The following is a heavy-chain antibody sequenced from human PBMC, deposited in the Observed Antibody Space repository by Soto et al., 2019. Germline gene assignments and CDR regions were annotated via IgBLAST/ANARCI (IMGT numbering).Heavy chain of an antibody. CDR3: ARPDEGSYSSNHHYYYALDV. CDR1: GGIFRRYA. V-gene: IGHV1-69*01. CDR2: IVPIFGTT. J-gene: IGHJ6*02. D-gene: IGHD3-16*01. Sequence: QVQLLQSGAEVKKPGSLVKVSCTVSGGIFRRYAISWVRQAPGQGLEWLGGIVPIFGTTNYAQKFQGRVTITADESTSTAYMDLSSLRSDDTAVYYCARPDEGSYSSNHHYYYALDVWGQGTTGTVSS.